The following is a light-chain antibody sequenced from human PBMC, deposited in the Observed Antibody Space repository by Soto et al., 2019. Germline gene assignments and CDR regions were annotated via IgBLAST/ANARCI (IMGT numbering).Light chain of an antibody. J-gene: IGKJ4*01. CDR2: GAS. CDR3: QQYGSSRLT. Sequence: EIVLTQSPATLSLSPGERATLSCRASQSVSSSYLAWYQQKPGQAPRLLIYGASSRATGIPDRFSGSGSGTDFTLTISRLEPGDFAVYYCQQYGSSRLTFGGGTKVDIK. CDR1: QSVSSSY. V-gene: IGKV3-20*01.